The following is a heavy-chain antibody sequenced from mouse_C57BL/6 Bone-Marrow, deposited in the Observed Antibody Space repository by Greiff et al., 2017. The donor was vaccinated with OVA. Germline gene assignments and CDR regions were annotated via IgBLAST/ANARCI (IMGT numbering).Heavy chain of an antibody. CDR2: IWRGGST. D-gene: IGHD1-1*01. Sequence: VKLQQSGPGLVQPSQSLSITCTVSGFSLTSYGVHWVRQSPGKGLEWLGVIWRGGSTDYNAAFMSRLSITKDNSKSQVFFKMNSLQADDTAIYYCAKNPNYYGSSYHYAMDYWGQGTSVTVSS. CDR3: AKNPNYYGSSYHYAMDY. J-gene: IGHJ4*01. V-gene: IGHV2-5*01. CDR1: GFSLTSYG.